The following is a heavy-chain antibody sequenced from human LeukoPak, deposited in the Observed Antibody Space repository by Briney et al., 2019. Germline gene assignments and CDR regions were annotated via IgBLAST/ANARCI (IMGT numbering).Heavy chain of an antibody. V-gene: IGHV3-7*01. Sequence: PGGSLRLSCAASGFTFISFWMSWVRQAPGKGLEWVADIKEDGSEKYYVDSVKGRFTISRDNTNKSVYLQMSSLRAEDTAVYYCARSGAFDFWGQGTMVTVSS. J-gene: IGHJ3*01. CDR1: GFTFISFW. CDR2: IKEDGSEK. D-gene: IGHD3-10*01. CDR3: ARSGAFDF.